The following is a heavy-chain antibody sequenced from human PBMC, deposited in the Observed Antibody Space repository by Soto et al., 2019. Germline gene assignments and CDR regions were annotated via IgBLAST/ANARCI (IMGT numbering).Heavy chain of an antibody. CDR3: ARFRGDAFDI. V-gene: IGHV3-74*01. J-gene: IGHJ3*02. Sequence: EVQLVESGGGLVQPGGSLRLSCAVSGFTFSNYWMHWVRQAPGKGLVWVSTISPDGTIPDYTDSVKGRLAISRDNAKSTLFLQINSLRPEDTAVYYCARFRGDAFDIWGLGTMVTVSS. D-gene: IGHD3-10*01. CDR1: GFTFSNYW. CDR2: ISPDGTIP.